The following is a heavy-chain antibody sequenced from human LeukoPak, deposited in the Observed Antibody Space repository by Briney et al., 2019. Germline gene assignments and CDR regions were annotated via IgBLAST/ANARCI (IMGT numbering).Heavy chain of an antibody. CDR2: IYYSGST. J-gene: IGHJ3*02. CDR1: GGSISSYY. CDR3: ARLQITPRSPDAFDI. V-gene: IGHV4-59*08. D-gene: IGHD5-24*01. Sequence: PSETLSLTCTVSGGSISSYYWSWIRQPPGKGLEWIGYIYYSGSTNYNPSLKSRVTISVDTSKNQFSLKLSSVTAADTAVYYCARLQITPRSPDAFDIWGQGTMVTVSS.